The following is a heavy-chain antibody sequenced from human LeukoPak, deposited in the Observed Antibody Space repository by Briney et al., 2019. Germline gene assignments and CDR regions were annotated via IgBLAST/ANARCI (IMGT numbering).Heavy chain of an antibody. J-gene: IGHJ4*02. Sequence: GGSLRLSCAASGFTFSSYGMHWVRQAPGKGLEWVAFIRYDGSNKYYADSVKGRFTISRDNSKNTLYLQMNSLRAEDTAVYYCARVSVGYCSSSSCYSDHFDYWGQGTPVTVSS. CDR3: ARVSVGYCSSSSCYSDHFDY. CDR1: GFTFSSYG. CDR2: IRYDGSNK. V-gene: IGHV3-30*02. D-gene: IGHD2-2*01.